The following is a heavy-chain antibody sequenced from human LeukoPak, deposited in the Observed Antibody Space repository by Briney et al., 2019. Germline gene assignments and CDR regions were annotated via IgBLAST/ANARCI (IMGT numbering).Heavy chain of an antibody. CDR2: IYSDFST. J-gene: IGHJ4*02. CDR1: GFTFSRHG. Sequence: GGSLRLSCAASGFTFSRHGMHWVRQAPGKGLEWVSLIYSDFSTYYADSVKGRFTISRDNSKNTLYLQMNSLRVEDTAIYYCVRDVHGYFDHWGQGTLVTASS. CDR3: VRDVHGYFDH. V-gene: IGHV3-NL1*01.